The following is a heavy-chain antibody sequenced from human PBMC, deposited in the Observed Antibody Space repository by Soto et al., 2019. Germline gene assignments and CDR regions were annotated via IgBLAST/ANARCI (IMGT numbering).Heavy chain of an antibody. CDR1: GGSISSYY. CDR2: IYYSGST. J-gene: IGHJ5*02. Sequence: SETLSLTCTVSGGSISSYYWSWIRQPPGKGLEWIGYIYYSGSTNYNPSLKSRVTISVDTSKNQFSLKLSSVTAADTAVYYCARVWFGELLFRFDPWGQGTLVTVSS. V-gene: IGHV4-59*01. CDR3: ARVWFGELLFRFDP. D-gene: IGHD3-10*01.